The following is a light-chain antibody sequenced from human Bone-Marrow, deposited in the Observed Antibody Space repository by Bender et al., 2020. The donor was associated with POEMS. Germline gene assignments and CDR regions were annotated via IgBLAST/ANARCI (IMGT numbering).Light chain of an antibody. CDR1: SRDVGRSNY. Sequence: QSALTQPRSVSGSPGQSVTISCTGTSRDVGRSNYVSWYQQYPGKAPKLLIYDVTERPSGVPDRFSGSKSGDTASLTISGLQAEDEADYHCCSYAGSYTYVVFGGGTKLTVL. V-gene: IGLV2-11*01. CDR3: CSYAGSYTYVV. CDR2: DVT. J-gene: IGLJ2*01.